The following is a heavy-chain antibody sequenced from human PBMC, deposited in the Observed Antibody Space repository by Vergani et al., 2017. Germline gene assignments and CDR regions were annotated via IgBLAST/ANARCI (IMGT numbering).Heavy chain of an antibody. CDR1: GGPISSYY. Sequence: QVQLQESGPGLVKPSETLSLTCTVSGGPISSYYWGWIRQPPGKGLEWIGYIYYSGSTNYNPALKSRGTISVDTSKNQFSLKLTSVTAADTAVYYCARGSWYFDLWGRGTLVTVSS. J-gene: IGHJ2*01. CDR3: ARGSWYFDL. V-gene: IGHV4-59*01. CDR2: IYYSGST.